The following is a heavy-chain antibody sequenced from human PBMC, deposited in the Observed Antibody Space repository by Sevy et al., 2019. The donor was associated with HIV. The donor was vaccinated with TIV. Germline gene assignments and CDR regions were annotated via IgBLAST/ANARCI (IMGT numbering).Heavy chain of an antibody. J-gene: IGHJ4*02. CDR1: GFTFSYFS. Sequence: GGSLRLSCAASGFTFSYFSMHWVRQAPGKGLEWVATISYDGRNEHYADSVKGRFTISRDTSKNTVYLQMNSLRAEDKAVYYCARDHEFYDYGDYGPTFFPDYWGQGNLVTVSS. CDR3: ARDHEFYDYGDYGPTFFPDY. D-gene: IGHD4-17*01. V-gene: IGHV3-30*04. CDR2: ISYDGRNE.